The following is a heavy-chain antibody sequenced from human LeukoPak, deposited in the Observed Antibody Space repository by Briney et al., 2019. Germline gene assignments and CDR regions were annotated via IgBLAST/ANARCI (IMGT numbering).Heavy chain of an antibody. D-gene: IGHD2-2*01. CDR3: ARASCSSTSCEADY. CDR1: GYTFTVYY. J-gene: IGHJ4*02. CDR2: INPNSGGT. Sequence: GASVTVSCTASGYTFTVYYMHWVRQAPGQGLEWMGWINPNSGGTNYAQKFQGWVTMTRDTSISAAYMELSRPRSDDTAVYYCARASCSSTSCEADYWGQGTLVTVSS. V-gene: IGHV1-2*04.